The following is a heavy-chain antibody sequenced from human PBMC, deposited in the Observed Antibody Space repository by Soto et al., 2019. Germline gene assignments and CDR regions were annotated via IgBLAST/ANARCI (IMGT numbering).Heavy chain of an antibody. CDR2: IYYSGST. D-gene: IGHD3-3*01. Sequence: QVQLQESGPGLVKPSQILSLACTVSGGSIRSGDYYWSWIRQPPGKDLEWIGYIYYSGSTYYNPSLKSRVTISVDTSKNQYSLKLSSVTAADTAVYYCARGDYDFWSSHYYGMDVWGQGTTVTVSS. CDR3: ARGDYDFWSSHYYGMDV. CDR1: GGSIRSGDYY. J-gene: IGHJ6*02. V-gene: IGHV4-30-4*01.